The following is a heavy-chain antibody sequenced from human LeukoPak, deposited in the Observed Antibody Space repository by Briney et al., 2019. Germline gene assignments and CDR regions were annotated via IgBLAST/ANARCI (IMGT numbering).Heavy chain of an antibody. CDR1: GFTFSDYY. CDR2: ISPYGETL. J-gene: IGHJ4*02. CDR3: AKAPAPPDDFWSAI. D-gene: IGHD3-3*01. Sequence: GGSLRLSCAASGFTFSDYYMSWIRQAPGKGLQWVSYISPYGETLYYADSVKGRFTISRDNAKNSLSLQMNSLRAEDTAVYYCAKAPAPPDDFWSAIWGQGTLVTVS. V-gene: IGHV3-11*04.